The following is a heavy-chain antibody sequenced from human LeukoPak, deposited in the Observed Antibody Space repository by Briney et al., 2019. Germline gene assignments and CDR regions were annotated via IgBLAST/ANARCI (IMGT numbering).Heavy chain of an antibody. D-gene: IGHD6-13*01. Sequence: GGSLRLSCAASTFPFNTYTMNWVRQTPGKGLEWVSSISPSGDFIFYAESVKGRFTISRDNAKSSLYLQMNSLGGEDTAVYYCASSIVFQGYFDYWGQGTLVTVSS. CDR3: ASSIVFQGYFDY. V-gene: IGHV3-21*06. J-gene: IGHJ4*02. CDR2: ISPSGDFI. CDR1: TFPFNTYT.